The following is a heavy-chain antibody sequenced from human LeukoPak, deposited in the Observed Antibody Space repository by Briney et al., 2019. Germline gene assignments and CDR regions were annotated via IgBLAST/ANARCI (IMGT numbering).Heavy chain of an antibody. CDR3: ARSVDTAMVHLDYYFDY. CDR1: GYTFTSYG. D-gene: IGHD5-18*01. Sequence: ASVKVSCKASGYTFTSYGISWVRQAPGQGLEWMGWISAYNGNTNYAQKLQGRVTMTTDTSTSTAYMELWSLRSDDTAVYYCARSVDTAMVHLDYYFDYWGQGTLVTVSS. J-gene: IGHJ4*02. V-gene: IGHV1-18*01. CDR2: ISAYNGNT.